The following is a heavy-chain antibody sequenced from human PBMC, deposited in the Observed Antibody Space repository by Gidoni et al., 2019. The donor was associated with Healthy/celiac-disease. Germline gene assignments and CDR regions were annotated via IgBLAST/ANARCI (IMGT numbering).Heavy chain of an antibody. CDR2: IRSKANSYAT. J-gene: IGHJ4*02. CDR3: TSHVRGIRQRAKWELLQTFDY. D-gene: IGHD1-26*01. Sequence: EVQLVESGGGLVQPGGSLKLSCAASGFTFSGSAMHWVRQASGKGLEWVGRIRSKANSYATAYAAAVKGRFTISRDDSKNTAYLQMNSLKTEDTAVYYCTSHVRGIRQRAKWELLQTFDYWGQGTLVTVSS. CDR1: GFTFSGSA. V-gene: IGHV3-73*02.